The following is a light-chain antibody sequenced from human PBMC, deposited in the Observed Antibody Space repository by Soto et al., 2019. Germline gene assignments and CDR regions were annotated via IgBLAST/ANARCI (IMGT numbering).Light chain of an antibody. V-gene: IGKV1-8*01. J-gene: IGKJ5*01. CDR2: AAS. CDR1: QGISSD. CDR3: QQYYSYPIT. Sequence: AIRMTQSPSSLSASTGDRVTITCRASQGISSDLAWYQQKPGKAPKLLIYAASTMQSGVPSRFSGSGSGTDFTLTISCLQSEDFATYYCQQYYSYPITFGQGTRLEI.